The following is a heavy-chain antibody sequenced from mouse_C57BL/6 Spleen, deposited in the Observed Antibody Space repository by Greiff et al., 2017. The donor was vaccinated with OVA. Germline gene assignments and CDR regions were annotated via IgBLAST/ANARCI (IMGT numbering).Heavy chain of an antibody. CDR1: GYTFTSYW. CDR3: ARPNYGSSPYWYFDV. V-gene: IGHV1-53*01. J-gene: IGHJ1*03. D-gene: IGHD1-1*01. CDR2: INPSNGGT. Sequence: VQLQQPGTELVKPGASVKLSCKASGYTFTSYWMHWVKQRPGQGLEWIGNINPSNGGTNYNEKFKSKATLTVDKSSSTAYMQLSSLTSEDSAVYYGARPNYGSSPYWYFDVWGTGTSVTVSS.